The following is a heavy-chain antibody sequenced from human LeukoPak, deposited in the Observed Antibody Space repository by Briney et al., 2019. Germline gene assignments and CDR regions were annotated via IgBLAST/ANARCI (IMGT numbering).Heavy chain of an antibody. V-gene: IGHV4-34*01. CDR3: ARAEDCSSTSCCMSRWFDP. J-gene: IGHJ5*02. Sequence: SETLSLTCAVYGGSFSGYYWSWIRQPPGKGLEWIGYIYHSGSTYYNPSLKSRVTISVDRSKNQFSLKLSSVTAADTAVYYCARAEDCSSTSCCMSRWFDPWGQGTLVTVSS. D-gene: IGHD2-2*01. CDR2: IYHSGST. CDR1: GGSFSGYY.